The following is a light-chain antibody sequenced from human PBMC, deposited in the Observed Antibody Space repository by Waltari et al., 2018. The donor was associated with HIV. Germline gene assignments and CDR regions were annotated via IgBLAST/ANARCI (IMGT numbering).Light chain of an antibody. CDR1: ISNVGAGFE. CDR2: GNT. Sequence: QSVLSQPPSVSGAPGQNVTIACAGTISNVGAGFEVNWYQQFPGVAPRIVIYGNTNRPSGVTARFSGSKSDTSASLAIAGLRAEDEADYHCQSYDNALGGVVFGGGTKLTVL. CDR3: QSYDNALGGVV. V-gene: IGLV1-40*01. J-gene: IGLJ2*01.